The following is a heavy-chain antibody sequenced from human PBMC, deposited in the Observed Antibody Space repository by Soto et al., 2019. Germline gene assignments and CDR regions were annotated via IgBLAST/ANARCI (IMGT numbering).Heavy chain of an antibody. CDR2: IYYSGST. CDR1: GGSISSGGYY. J-gene: IGHJ6*02. Sequence: QVQLQESGPGLVKPSQTLSLTCTVSGGSISSGGYYWSWIRQHPGKGLEWIGYIYYSGSTYYNPYHKSRVTISVDTSKNQFYLKLSSVTAADTAVYWCARGYYGSGNDDNPTRGMDVWGQGTTVTGSS. D-gene: IGHD3-10*01. V-gene: IGHV4-31*03. CDR3: ARGYYGSGNDDNPTRGMDV.